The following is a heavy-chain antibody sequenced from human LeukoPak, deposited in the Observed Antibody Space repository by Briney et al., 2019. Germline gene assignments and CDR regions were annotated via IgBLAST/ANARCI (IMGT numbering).Heavy chain of an antibody. D-gene: IGHD3-10*01. J-gene: IGHJ4*02. CDR3: ATARGSTYYSDY. CDR2: ISTDGSST. CDR1: GFTFSSYW. Sequence: QPGGSLRLSCAASGFTFSSYWMHWVRHAPGKGLVWVSRISTDGSSTSYADSVKGRFTISRDNSKHTLYLQMNSLRAEDTAIYYCATARGSTYYSDYWGQGTLVTVSS. V-gene: IGHV3-74*01.